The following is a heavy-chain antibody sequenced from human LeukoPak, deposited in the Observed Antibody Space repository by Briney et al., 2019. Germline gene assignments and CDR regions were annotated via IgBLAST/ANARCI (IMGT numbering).Heavy chain of an antibody. D-gene: IGHD5-18*01. J-gene: IGHJ2*01. CDR3: AKAGSYGYSGYFDL. Sequence: GGSLRLSCAASGFTFSSYSMNWVRQAPGKGLEWVSSISSSSSYIYYADSVKGRFTISRDNVKNSLYLQMNSLRAEDTALYYCAKAGSYGYSGYFDLWGRGTLVTVSS. CDR1: GFTFSSYS. V-gene: IGHV3-21*04. CDR2: ISSSSSYI.